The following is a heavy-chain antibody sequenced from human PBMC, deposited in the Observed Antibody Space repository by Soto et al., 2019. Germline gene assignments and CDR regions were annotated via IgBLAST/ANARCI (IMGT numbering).Heavy chain of an antibody. CDR2: ISYDGSNK. Sequence: GGSLRLSCAASGFTFSSYGMHWVRQAPGKGLEWVAVISYDGSNKYYADSVKGRFTISRDNSKNTLYLQMNSLRAEDTAVYYCAKDKSGSYSGDFDYWGQGTLVTVSS. D-gene: IGHD1-26*01. CDR3: AKDKSGSYSGDFDY. J-gene: IGHJ4*02. CDR1: GFTFSSYG. V-gene: IGHV3-30*18.